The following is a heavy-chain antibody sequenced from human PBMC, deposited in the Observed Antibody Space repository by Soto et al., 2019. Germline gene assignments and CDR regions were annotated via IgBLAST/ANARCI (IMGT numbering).Heavy chain of an antibody. CDR2: IYYSGST. CDR1: GGSISSYY. CDR3: ARASMVRGVMTFDY. V-gene: IGHV4-59*08. Sequence: SETLSLTCTVSGGSISSYYWSWIRQPPGKGLEWIGYIYYSGSTNYNPSLKSRVTISVDTSKNQFSLKLSSVTAADTAVYYCARASMVRGVMTFDYWGQGTLVTVSS. D-gene: IGHD3-10*01. J-gene: IGHJ4*02.